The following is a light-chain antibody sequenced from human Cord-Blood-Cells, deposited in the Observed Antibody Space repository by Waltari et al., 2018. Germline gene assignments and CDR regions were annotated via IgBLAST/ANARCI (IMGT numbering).Light chain of an antibody. J-gene: IGLJ2*01. V-gene: IGLV3-19*01. CDR3: NSRDSSGNHVV. CDR1: SLRSYY. Sequence: SSELTQDPAVSVALGQTVRITCQGDSLRSYYAIWYLQKPGQAPVLVIYGKNNRPSGIPDRFSGSSSGNTTSLTITGAQAEDEADYYCNSRDSSGNHVVFGGGTKLTVL. CDR2: GKN.